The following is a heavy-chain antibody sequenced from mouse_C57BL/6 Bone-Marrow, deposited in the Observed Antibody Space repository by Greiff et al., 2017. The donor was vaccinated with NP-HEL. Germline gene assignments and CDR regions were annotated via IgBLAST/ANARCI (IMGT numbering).Heavy chain of an antibody. D-gene: IGHD1-1*01. CDR1: GYTFTSYW. CDR2: IDPSDSYT. Sequence: QVQLKQSGAELMRPGTSVKLSCKASGYTFTSYWMHWVKQRPGQGLEWIGVIDPSDSYTNYNQKFKGKATLTVDTSSSTAYMQLSSLTSEDSAVYYCARQYYGSGWGQGTTLTVSS. V-gene: IGHV1-59*01. J-gene: IGHJ2*01. CDR3: ARQYYGSG.